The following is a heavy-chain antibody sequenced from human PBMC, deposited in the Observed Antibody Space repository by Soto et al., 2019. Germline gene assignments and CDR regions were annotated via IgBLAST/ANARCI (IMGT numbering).Heavy chain of an antibody. V-gene: IGHV1-69*02. CDR2: IIPILGIA. CDR3: ARYVHCSGGSCYDTGISTGGWGDYYFDY. CDR1: GGTFSSYT. D-gene: IGHD2-15*01. Sequence: GASVKVSCKASGGTFSSYTISWVRQAPGRGLEWMGRIIPILGIANYAQKFQGRVTITADKSTSTAYMELSSLRSEDTAVYYCARYVHCSGGSCYDTGISTGGWGDYYFDYWGRGTLVTVSS. J-gene: IGHJ4*02.